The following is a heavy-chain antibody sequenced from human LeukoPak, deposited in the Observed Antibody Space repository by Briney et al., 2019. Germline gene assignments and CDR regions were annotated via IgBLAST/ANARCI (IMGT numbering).Heavy chain of an antibody. CDR3: AKPRVKYCGGDCYEFDY. Sequence: PGGSPRLSCAASGFTFRSYALSWVRQAPGKGLGWVSGVTDSGGDTYYADSVKGRFTISRDNSKNTLYLQMNSLRAEDTAVYYCAKPRVKYCGGDCYEFDYWGQGTLVTVSS. CDR1: GFTFRSYA. J-gene: IGHJ4*02. V-gene: IGHV3-23*01. CDR2: VTDSGGDT. D-gene: IGHD2-21*02.